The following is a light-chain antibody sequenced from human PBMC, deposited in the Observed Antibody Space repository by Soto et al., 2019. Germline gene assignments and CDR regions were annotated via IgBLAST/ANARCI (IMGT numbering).Light chain of an antibody. CDR2: GAS. CDR1: QSVSSSY. J-gene: IGKJ1*01. Sequence: EIVLTQSPGTLSLSPGERATLSCRASQSVSSSYLAWYRQKPGQAPRLLMYGASNRATGIPDRFSGSGSGTDFTLTISRLEPEDFAVYYCQQYGSSGTFGQGTKVDIK. V-gene: IGKV3-20*01. CDR3: QQYGSSGT.